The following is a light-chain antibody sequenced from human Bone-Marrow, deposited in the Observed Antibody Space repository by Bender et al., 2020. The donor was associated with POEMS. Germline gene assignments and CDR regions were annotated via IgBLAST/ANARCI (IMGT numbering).Light chain of an antibody. CDR1: SSDVGGYNY. Sequence: QSALTQPASVSGSPGQSITISCTGTSSDVGGYNYVSWYQQHPGKVPRLMIYEVSKRPSGVPDRFSGSKSGNTASLIVSGLQAEDEADYYCTSQAGSNNVVFGGGTKLTVL. CDR3: TSQAGSNNVV. J-gene: IGLJ2*01. V-gene: IGLV2-8*01. CDR2: EVS.